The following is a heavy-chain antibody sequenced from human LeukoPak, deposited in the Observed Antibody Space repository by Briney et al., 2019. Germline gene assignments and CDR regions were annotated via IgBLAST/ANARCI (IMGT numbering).Heavy chain of an antibody. CDR1: GGSISSSSYY. V-gene: IGHV4-39*07. D-gene: IGHD3-22*01. Sequence: SETLSLTCTVSGGSISSSSYYWGWIRQPPGKGLEWVGSIYYSGSTYYNPSLKSRVTISVDTSKNQFSLKLSSVTAADTAVYYGARGPPGYYDSSVSKVDYGGQEPLVTVSS. CDR3: ARGPPGYYDSSVSKVDY. J-gene: IGHJ4*02. CDR2: IYYSGST.